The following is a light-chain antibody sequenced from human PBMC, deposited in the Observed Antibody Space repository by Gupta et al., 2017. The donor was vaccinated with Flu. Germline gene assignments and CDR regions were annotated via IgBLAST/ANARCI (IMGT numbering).Light chain of an antibody. CDR2: GTS. Sequence: IVLTQSPGTLSLSPGERATLSCRASQSVSSAYLTWYQQKPGQAPRLLIYGTSNRAAGIPDRFSGSGSGTDFTLIVTRLEPEDSAVYYCQQYDESVNTFGWGTKVEIK. V-gene: IGKV3-20*01. CDR1: QSVSSAY. CDR3: QQYDESVNT. J-gene: IGKJ4*01.